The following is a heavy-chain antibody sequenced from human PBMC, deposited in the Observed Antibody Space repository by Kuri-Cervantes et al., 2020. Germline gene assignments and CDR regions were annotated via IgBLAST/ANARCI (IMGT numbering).Heavy chain of an antibody. V-gene: IGHV6-1*01. CDR3: ARDLHVAAAGIGLIYYYGMDV. CDR2: TYYRSKWYN. Sequence: SETLSLTCAISGDSVSSNDVAWSWIRQSPSRGLEWLGRTYYRSKWYNDYAVSVKSRITINPDTSKNQFSLQLNSVTPEDTAVYYCARDLHVAAAGIGLIYYYGMDVWGQGTTVTVSS. J-gene: IGHJ6*02. D-gene: IGHD6-13*01. CDR1: GDSVSSNDVA.